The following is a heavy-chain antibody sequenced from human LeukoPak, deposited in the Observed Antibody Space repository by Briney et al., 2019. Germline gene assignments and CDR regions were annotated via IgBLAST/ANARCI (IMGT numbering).Heavy chain of an antibody. J-gene: IGHJ4*02. CDR3: AKDFTYDFWSGYFDY. V-gene: IGHV3-30*18. CDR2: ISYDGSNK. D-gene: IGHD3-3*01. CDR1: GFTFNNYA. Sequence: PGASLRLSCAASGFTFNNYAMNWVRQAPGKGLEWVAVISYDGSNKYYADSVKGRFTISRDNSKNTLYLQMNSLRAEDTAVYYCAKDFTYDFWSGYFDYWGQGTLVTVSS.